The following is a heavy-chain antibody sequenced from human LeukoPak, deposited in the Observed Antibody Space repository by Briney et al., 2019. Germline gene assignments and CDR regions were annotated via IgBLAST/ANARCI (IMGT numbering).Heavy chain of an antibody. CDR1: GGSISSYY. D-gene: IGHD2-8*01. CDR2: IYYSGST. V-gene: IGHV4-59*01. CDR3: AKSTSIVLDYAFDI. J-gene: IGHJ3*02. Sequence: SETLSLTCTVSGGSISSYYWSWIRQPPGKGLEWIGYIYYSGSTNYNPSLKSRVTISVDTSKNQFSLELSSVTAADTAVYYCAKSTSIVLDYAFDIWGQGTMVTVSS.